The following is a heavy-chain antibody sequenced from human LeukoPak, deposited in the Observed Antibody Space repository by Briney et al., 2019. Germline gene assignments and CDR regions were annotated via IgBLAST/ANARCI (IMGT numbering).Heavy chain of an antibody. CDR3: ARWYCSSGTCYYLDY. V-gene: IGHV4-59*01. Sequence: SETLSLTCAVYGGSFSGYYWSWIRQPPGRGLEYIGHIYYSGNTDYNPSLKSRVTISVDTSKNQFSLNLNSLTAADTAVYYCARWYCSSGTCYYLDYWGHGTLVTVSS. D-gene: IGHD2-15*01. CDR2: IYYSGNT. CDR1: GGSFSGYY. J-gene: IGHJ4*01.